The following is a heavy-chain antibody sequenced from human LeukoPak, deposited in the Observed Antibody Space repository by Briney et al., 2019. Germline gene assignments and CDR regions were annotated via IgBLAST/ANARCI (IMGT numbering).Heavy chain of an antibody. D-gene: IGHD2-2*01. CDR2: ISSSSRHI. V-gene: IGHV3-48*01. CDR1: GFTFSSYC. J-gene: IGHJ4*02. CDR3: ARESGYCSSTSCYPVDY. Sequence: GGSLRLSCAPSGFTFSSYCMNWVRQAPGKGREWVSYISSSSRHISYADSVKGRFTIARDTAKNSLYQQMNSLTAEDTAVYYCARESGYCSSTSCYPVDYCGPGTLVTVSS.